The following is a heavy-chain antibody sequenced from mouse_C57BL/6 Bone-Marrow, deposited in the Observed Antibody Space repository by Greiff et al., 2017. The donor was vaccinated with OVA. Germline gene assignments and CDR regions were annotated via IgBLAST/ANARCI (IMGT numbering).Heavy chain of an antibody. CDR3: ARSWYYGRSGYYAMDY. D-gene: IGHD1-1*01. CDR2: IYPRSGNT. Sequence: VKLQQSGAELARPGASVKLSCKASGYTFTSYGISWVKQRTGQGLEWIGEIYPRSGNTYYNEKFKGKATLHADQSSSTAYMELRSLTSEDAAVYFCARSWYYGRSGYYAMDYWGQGTSVTVSS. J-gene: IGHJ4*01. CDR1: GYTFTSYG. V-gene: IGHV1-81*01.